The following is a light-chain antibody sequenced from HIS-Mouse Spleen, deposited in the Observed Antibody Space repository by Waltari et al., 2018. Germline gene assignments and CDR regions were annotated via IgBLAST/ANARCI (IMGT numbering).Light chain of an antibody. CDR2: DDS. CDR3: QVWDSSSDHVV. Sequence: SYVLTQPPSVSVAPGQTARITCGGNNIGSKSVHWYQQKPGQAPVLVVYDDSERPSGIPERFSGSSSGNTATLTISRVEAGDEADYYCQVWDSSSDHVVFGGGTKLTVL. V-gene: IGLV3-21*02. J-gene: IGLJ2*01. CDR1: NIGSKS.